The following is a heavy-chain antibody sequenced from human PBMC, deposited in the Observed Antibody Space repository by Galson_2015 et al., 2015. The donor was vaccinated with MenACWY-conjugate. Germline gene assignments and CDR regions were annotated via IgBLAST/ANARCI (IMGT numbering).Heavy chain of an antibody. CDR3: AKVAGWFLAAAGMNYFDY. CDR2: ISYDGSNK. CDR1: GFTFSSYG. Sequence: LRLSCAASGFTFSSYGMHWVRQAPGKGLEWVAVISYDGSNKYYADSVKGRFTISRDNSKNTLYLQMNSLRAEDTAVYYCAKVAGWFLAAAGMNYFDYWGQGTLVTVSS. D-gene: IGHD6-13*01. V-gene: IGHV3-30*18. J-gene: IGHJ4*02.